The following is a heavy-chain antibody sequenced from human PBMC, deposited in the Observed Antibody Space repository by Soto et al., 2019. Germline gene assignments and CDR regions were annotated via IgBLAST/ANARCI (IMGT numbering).Heavy chain of an antibody. V-gene: IGHV4-31*03. CDR2: IYYSGST. J-gene: IGHJ5*02. Sequence: QVQLQESGPGLVKPSQTLSLTCTVSGGSISSGGYYWSWIRQHPGKGLEWIGYIYYSGSTYYNPSLKGRVTISVNTSKTHFSLKLTSVTAGDTAVYSCARSIAPWGQGTLVPVSS. CDR3: ARSIAP. CDR1: GGSISSGGYY.